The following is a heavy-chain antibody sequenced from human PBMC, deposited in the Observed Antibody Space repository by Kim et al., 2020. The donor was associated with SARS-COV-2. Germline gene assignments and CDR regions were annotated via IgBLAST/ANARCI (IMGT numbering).Heavy chain of an antibody. CDR3: ASWRLRGQFDP. CDR1: GGSFSGYY. Sequence: SETLSLTCAVYGGSFSGYYWSWIRQPPGKGLEWIGEINHSGSTNYNPSLKSRVTISVDTAKNQFSLKLSSVTAADTAVYYCASWRLRGQFDPWGQGTLVTVSS. V-gene: IGHV4-34*01. D-gene: IGHD3-3*01. J-gene: IGHJ5*02. CDR2: INHSGST.